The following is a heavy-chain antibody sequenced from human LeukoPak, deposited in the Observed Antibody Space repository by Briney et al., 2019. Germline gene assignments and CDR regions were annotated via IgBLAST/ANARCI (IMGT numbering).Heavy chain of an antibody. V-gene: IGHV1-2*04. CDR2: INPNSGGT. Sequence: ASVKVSCKASGYTFTGYYMHWVRQAPGQGLEWMGWINPNSGGTNYAQKFQGWVTMTRDTSISTAYMELSRLRSDDTAVYYCAKVAPGDYYYGMDVWGQGTTVTVSS. CDR1: GYTFTGYY. CDR3: AKVAPGDYYYGMDV. D-gene: IGHD3-10*01. J-gene: IGHJ6*02.